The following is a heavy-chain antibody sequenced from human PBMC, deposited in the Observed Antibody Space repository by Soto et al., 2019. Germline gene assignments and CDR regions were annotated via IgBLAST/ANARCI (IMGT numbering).Heavy chain of an antibody. Sequence: SETLSLTCTVSGGSISSYYWSWIRQPPGKGLEWIGYIYYSGSTNYNPSLKSRVTISVDTSKNQFSLKLSSVTAADTAVYYCARGYPLMVFGELFHISWFDPWGQGTLVPVPS. J-gene: IGHJ5*02. D-gene: IGHD3-10*02. CDR2: IYYSGST. V-gene: IGHV4-59*01. CDR3: ARGYPLMVFGELFHISWFDP. CDR1: GGSISSYY.